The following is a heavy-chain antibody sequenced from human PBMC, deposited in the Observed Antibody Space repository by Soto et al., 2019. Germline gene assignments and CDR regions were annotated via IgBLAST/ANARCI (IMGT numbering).Heavy chain of an antibody. CDR1: GFSLSSSGVG. CDR2: IYWDDDK. D-gene: IGHD3-10*01. CDR3: AHVFRGAPGYYYFDY. J-gene: IGHJ4*02. V-gene: IGHV2-5*02. Sequence: SGPTLVNPTQTLTLTCMFSGFSLSSSGVGVGWIRQPPGQALEWLALIYWDDDKRYSPSLKSRLTITKDTSKNQVVLTMTNMDPVDTATYFCAHVFRGAPGYYYFDYWGQGTLVTVSS.